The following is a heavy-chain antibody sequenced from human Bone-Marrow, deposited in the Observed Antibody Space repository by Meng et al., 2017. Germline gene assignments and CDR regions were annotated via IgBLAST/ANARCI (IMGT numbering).Heavy chain of an antibody. CDR1: GFTFSNAW. Sequence: GRLVCSGGGLVKPGGSFRLSCAASGFTFSNAWTSWVRQAPGKGLEWVGRIKSKTDGGTPDYAAPVKGRFTISRDDSKNTLYLQMHSLKTEDTAVYYCNWNDFGDYWGQGALVTVSS. D-gene: IGHD1-1*01. V-gene: IGHV3-15*01. CDR2: IKSKTDGGTP. CDR3: NWNDFGDY. J-gene: IGHJ4*02.